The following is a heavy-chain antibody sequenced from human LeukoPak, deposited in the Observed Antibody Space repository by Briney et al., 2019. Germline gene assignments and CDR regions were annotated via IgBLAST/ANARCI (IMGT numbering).Heavy chain of an antibody. Sequence: GGSLRLSCAASGFTFSSYAMSWVRQAPGKGLEWVSAFSGSGGSTYYADSVKGRSTISRDNSKNTLYLQMNSLRAEDTAVYYCAKEYAIFGVVMNAFDIWGQGTMVTVSS. CDR1: GFTFSSYA. D-gene: IGHD3-3*01. CDR2: FSGSGGST. V-gene: IGHV3-23*01. J-gene: IGHJ3*02. CDR3: AKEYAIFGVVMNAFDI.